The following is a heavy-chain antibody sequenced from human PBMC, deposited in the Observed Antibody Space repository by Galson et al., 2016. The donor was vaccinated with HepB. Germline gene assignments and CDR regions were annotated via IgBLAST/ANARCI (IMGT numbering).Heavy chain of an antibody. CDR3: ARDSFPIMMTGGVIGHFDF. CDR1: GYTFTSYS. CDR2: INADNGFT. V-gene: IGHV1-3*01. J-gene: IGHJ4*02. Sequence: SVKVSCKASGYTFTSYSIHWVRQAPGQGLEWMGWINADNGFTKYSETFEGRVTITRDTPATTAYMELSSLRSEDTALYYCARDSFPIMMTGGVIGHFDFWGQGTLVTVS. D-gene: IGHD3-16*02.